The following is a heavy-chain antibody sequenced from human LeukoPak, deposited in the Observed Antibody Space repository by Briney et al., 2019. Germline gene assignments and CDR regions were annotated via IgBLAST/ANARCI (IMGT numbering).Heavy chain of an antibody. V-gene: IGHV4-61*02. D-gene: IGHD6-13*01. CDR2: IDTSGST. CDR3: ARGRVGAGTGDY. CDR1: GGSISSGSYY. Sequence: SETLSLTCTVSGGSISSGSYYWSWIRQAAGKGLEWIGRIDTSGSTNYNPSLKSRVTISVDTSKNQFSLKLSSVTAADTAVYYCARGRVGAGTGDYWGQGTLVTVSS. J-gene: IGHJ4*02.